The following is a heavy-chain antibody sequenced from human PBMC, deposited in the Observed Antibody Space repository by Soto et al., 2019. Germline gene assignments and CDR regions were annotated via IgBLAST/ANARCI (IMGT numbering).Heavy chain of an antibody. J-gene: IGHJ6*02. CDR2: ISSSSRTK. V-gene: IGHV3-48*02. CDR3: ASEYDYGDLNYYYYGMDV. CDR1: GFTFSSYS. D-gene: IGHD4-17*01. Sequence: EVQLVESGGGLVQPGGSLRLSCAASGFTFSSYSMNWVRKAPGKGLGGVSYISSSSRTKYYADSGKGRFTISRDNAKNSLYLQMNSLRDEDTAVYYCASEYDYGDLNYYYYGMDVWGQGTTVTVSS.